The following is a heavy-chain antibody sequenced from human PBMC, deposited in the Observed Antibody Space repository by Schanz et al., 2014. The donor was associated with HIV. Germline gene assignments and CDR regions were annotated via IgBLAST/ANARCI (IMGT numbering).Heavy chain of an antibody. CDR3: VKGRYEGATLVQFDS. V-gene: IGHV3-30*18. D-gene: IGHD6-6*01. J-gene: IGHJ4*02. CDR1: GFTFSGYG. CDR2: MSYDGSNK. Sequence: QVQLVESGGGVVQPGRSLRLSCVASGFTFSGYGMHWARQTPDKGLEWLGVMSYDGSNKHYADSVKGRFAISRDNSKNTVYLQMNSLRGEDSAVYYCVKGRYEGATLVQFDSWGQGTLVTVSS.